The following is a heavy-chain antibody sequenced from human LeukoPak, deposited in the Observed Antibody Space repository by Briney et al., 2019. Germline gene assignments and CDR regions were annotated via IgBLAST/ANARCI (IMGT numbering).Heavy chain of an antibody. CDR1: GFTFSSYS. D-gene: IGHD3-16*01. Sequence: GGSLRLSCAASGFTFSSYSMNWVRQAPGEGLEWVSSISSSSYIYYADSVKGRFTISRDNAKNSLYLQMNSLRAEDTAVYYCARDWGSTMAYYYYYYMDVWGKGTTVTVSS. J-gene: IGHJ6*03. CDR2: ISSSSYI. CDR3: ARDWGSTMAYYYYYYMDV. V-gene: IGHV3-21*01.